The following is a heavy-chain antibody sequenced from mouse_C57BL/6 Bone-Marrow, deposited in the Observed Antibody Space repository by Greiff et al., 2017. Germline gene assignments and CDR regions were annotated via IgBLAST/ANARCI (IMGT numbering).Heavy chain of an antibody. J-gene: IGHJ1*03. D-gene: IGHD1-1*01. V-gene: IGHV1-81*01. CDR3: ARWDLLRRAYWYFDV. CDR1: GYTFTSYG. Sequence: VQLQQSGAELARPGASVKLSCTASGYTFTSYGISWVKQRTGQGLEWIGEIYPRSGNTYYNEKFKGKATLTADKSSSTAYMELRSLTSEDSAVYVCARWDLLRRAYWYFDVWGTGTTVTVSS. CDR2: IYPRSGNT.